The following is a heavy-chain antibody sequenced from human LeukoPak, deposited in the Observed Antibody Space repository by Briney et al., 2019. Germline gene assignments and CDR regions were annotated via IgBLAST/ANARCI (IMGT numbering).Heavy chain of an antibody. CDR1: GLTFSSYA. CDR2: IGGSGTST. CDR3: ARDCQFYDFWSGYCL. J-gene: IGHJ4*02. Sequence: PGGSLRLSCAASGLTFSSYAMSWVRQAPGKGLEWVSTIGGSGTSTYYADSVKGRFTISRDNSKNTLYLQMNSLRAEDTAVYYCARDCQFYDFWSGYCLWGQGTLVTVSS. V-gene: IGHV3-23*01. D-gene: IGHD3-3*01.